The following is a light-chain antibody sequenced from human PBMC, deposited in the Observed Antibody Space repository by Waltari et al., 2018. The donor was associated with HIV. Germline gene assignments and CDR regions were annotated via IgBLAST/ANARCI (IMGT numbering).Light chain of an antibody. CDR2: DVS. CDR1: SSDVGTHNY. V-gene: IGLV2-14*03. Sequence: QSALTQPASVSGSPGQSITISCTGTSSDVGTHNYVSWYQQHPGKAPKLMVYDVSNRPSGVSNRFSGSKSANTASLTISGLQAEDEAYYYCSAYTSSSTVVFGGGTKRTVL. CDR3: SAYTSSSTVV. J-gene: IGLJ2*01.